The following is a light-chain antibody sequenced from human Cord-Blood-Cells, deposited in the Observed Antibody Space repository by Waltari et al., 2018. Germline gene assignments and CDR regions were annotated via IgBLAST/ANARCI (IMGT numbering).Light chain of an antibody. J-gene: IGKJ2*01. CDR2: GAS. CDR1: QSVSSN. V-gene: IGKV3-15*01. Sequence: EIVMTQSPATLSVSPGERATLPCGASQSVSSNLAWYQQKPGQAPRLLIYGASTRAAAIQARFSGSDSATEFTLTINRYQSEDLAVYCRQQYNNWPYTFGQRTKLGIK. CDR3: QQYNNWPYT.